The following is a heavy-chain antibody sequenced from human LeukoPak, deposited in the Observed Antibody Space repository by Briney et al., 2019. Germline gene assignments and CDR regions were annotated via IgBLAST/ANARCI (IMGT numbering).Heavy chain of an antibody. CDR1: GYTFTSYE. D-gene: IGHD6-19*01. CDR3: ARHSSGWSFYFDY. Sequence: ASVKVSCKASGYTFTSYEISWVRQAPGQGLEWMAWISAYNSNTNYAQNLQGRVTMTTDTSTSTAYMELRSLRSDDTAVYYCARHSSGWSFYFDYWGQGTLVTVSS. J-gene: IGHJ4*02. CDR2: ISAYNSNT. V-gene: IGHV1-18*01.